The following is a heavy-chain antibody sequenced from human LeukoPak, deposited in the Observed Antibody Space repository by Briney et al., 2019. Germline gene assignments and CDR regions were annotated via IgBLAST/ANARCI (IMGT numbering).Heavy chain of an antibody. Sequence: ASVKVSCKASGYTFTGYYMHWVRQAPGQGLEWMGWISPNSGGTNYAQKFQGRVTMTRDTSISTAYMELSRLRSDDTAVYYCARDGYYYDSSGYSNWGQGTLVTVSS. D-gene: IGHD3-22*01. CDR3: ARDGYYYDSSGYSN. V-gene: IGHV1-2*02. J-gene: IGHJ4*02. CDR1: GYTFTGYY. CDR2: ISPNSGGT.